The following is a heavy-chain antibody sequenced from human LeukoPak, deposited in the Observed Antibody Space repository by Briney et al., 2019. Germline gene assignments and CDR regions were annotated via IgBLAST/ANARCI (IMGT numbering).Heavy chain of an antibody. Sequence: GRSLRLSCAASGFTFSSYGMHWVRQAPGTGLEWVAVIWYDGSNKYYADSVKGRFTISRDNSKNTLYLQMNSLRAEDTAVYYCAREYEQLVSYYFDYWGQGTLVTVSS. CDR3: AREYEQLVSYYFDY. V-gene: IGHV3-33*01. CDR2: IWYDGSNK. D-gene: IGHD6-13*01. CDR1: GFTFSSYG. J-gene: IGHJ4*02.